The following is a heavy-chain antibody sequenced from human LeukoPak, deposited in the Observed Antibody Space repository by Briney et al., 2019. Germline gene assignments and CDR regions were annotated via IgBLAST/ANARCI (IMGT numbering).Heavy chain of an antibody. CDR1: GYIFTDYY. J-gene: IGHJ4*02. V-gene: IGHV1-2*02. CDR2: IDPTRGGT. D-gene: IGHD1-14*01. Sequence: ASVKVSCKASGYIFTDYYIHWVRQAPGQGLEWMGWIDPTRGGTNPAQNFQGRVTMTRDTSISTAYMELSRLSTDDSAVYYCARDDSGDGPSGYWGQGTLVTVSS. CDR3: ARDDSGDGPSGY.